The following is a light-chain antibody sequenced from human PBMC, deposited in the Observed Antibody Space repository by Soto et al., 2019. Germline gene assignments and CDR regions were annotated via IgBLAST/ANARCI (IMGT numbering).Light chain of an antibody. CDR2: DAS. CDR1: QSVSSY. J-gene: IGKJ3*01. CDR3: QQRSNWPPF. Sequence: EIVLTQSPATLSLSPGERATLSCRASQSVSSYLAWYQQKPGQAPRLLIYDASNRATGIPARFSGSGSGTDFTLTISSLEPEDFAVYYCQQRSNWPPFVGPGTKVDIK. V-gene: IGKV3-11*01.